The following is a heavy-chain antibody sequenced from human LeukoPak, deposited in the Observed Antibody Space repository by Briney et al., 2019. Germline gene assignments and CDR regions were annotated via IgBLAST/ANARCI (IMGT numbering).Heavy chain of an antibody. CDR1: GFTLSTYA. J-gene: IGHJ4*02. V-gene: IGHV3-23*01. D-gene: IGHD2-21*01. CDR3: AKGRGGGCYSDFDY. CDR2: ICGSGGST. Sequence: SGGALRLSCAASGFTLSTYAMNWGRQAPGEGGEWGSRICGSGGSTYYADSVKGRFTISRDNSKNTLYLQMNSLRAEDTAVYYCAKGRGGGCYSDFDYWGQGTLVTVSS.